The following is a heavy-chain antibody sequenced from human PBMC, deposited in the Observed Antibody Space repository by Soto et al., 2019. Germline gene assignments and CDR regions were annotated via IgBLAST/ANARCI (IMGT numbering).Heavy chain of an antibody. D-gene: IGHD2-2*01. V-gene: IGHV1-69*08. Sequence: QVQLVQSGAEVKKPGSSVKVSCKASGGTFSSYTISWVRQAPGQGLEWMGRIIPILGIANYAQKFQGRVTIPADKSTSTSYMELSSLRSEDTAVYYWARDISSNWFEPWGQGTLVTVSS. CDR1: GGTFSSYT. J-gene: IGHJ5*02. CDR3: ARDISSNWFEP. CDR2: IIPILGIA.